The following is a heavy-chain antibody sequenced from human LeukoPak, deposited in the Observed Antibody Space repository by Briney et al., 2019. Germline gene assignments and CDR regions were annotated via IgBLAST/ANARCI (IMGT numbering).Heavy chain of an antibody. CDR2: ISYDGSNK. CDR3: ARVDYYGSGSYYCDY. D-gene: IGHD3-10*01. J-gene: IGHJ4*02. CDR1: GFTFSSYG. Sequence: GRSLRLSCAASGFTFSSYGMHWVRQAPGKGLEWVAVISYDGSNKYYADSVKGRFTISRDNSKNTLYLQMNSLRAEDTAVYYCARVDYYGSGSYYCDYWGQGTRGTVSS. V-gene: IGHV3-30*03.